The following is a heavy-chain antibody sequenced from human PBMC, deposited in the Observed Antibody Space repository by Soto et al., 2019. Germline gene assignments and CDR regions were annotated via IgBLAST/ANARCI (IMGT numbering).Heavy chain of an antibody. CDR2: ISAYNGNT. CDR1: GYTFTSYG. J-gene: IGHJ5*02. Sequence: ASVKVSCKASGYTFTSYGISWVRQAPGQGLEWMGWISAYNGNTIYAQKLQGRVTMTTDTSTDTAYMELSSLRSEDTAVYYCATSPLLYYYDSSGYLGFDPWGQG. V-gene: IGHV1-18*01. D-gene: IGHD3-22*01. CDR3: ATSPLLYYYDSSGYLGFDP.